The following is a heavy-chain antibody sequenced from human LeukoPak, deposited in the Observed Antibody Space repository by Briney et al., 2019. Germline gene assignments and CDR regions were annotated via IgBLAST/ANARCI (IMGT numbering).Heavy chain of an antibody. CDR3: AKDVTNSPVTSNWFDP. CDR1: GFSFSSYG. D-gene: IGHD4-17*01. V-gene: IGHV3-30*18. J-gene: IGHJ5*02. CDR2: ITYDGSNK. Sequence: GASLLFSCAASGFSFSSYGKRLGRQPPSRRQGWAAVITYDGSNKYYADSVKGRFTISRDNSKNTLYLQMNSLRAEDTAVYYCAKDVTNSPVTSNWFDPWGQGTLVTVSS.